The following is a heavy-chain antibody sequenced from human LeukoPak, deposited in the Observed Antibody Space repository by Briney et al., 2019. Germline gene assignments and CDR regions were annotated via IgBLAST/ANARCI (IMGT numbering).Heavy chain of an antibody. D-gene: IGHD6-19*01. CDR2: ISYDGSNK. CDR3: ARSIAVAGTPFDY. Sequence: GGSLRLSCAASGFTFSSYAMHWVRQAPGKGLEWVAVISYDGSNKYYADSVKGRFTISRDNSKNTLYLQMNSLRAKDTAVYYCARSIAVAGTPFDYWGQGTLVTVSS. V-gene: IGHV3-30*04. CDR1: GFTFSSYA. J-gene: IGHJ4*02.